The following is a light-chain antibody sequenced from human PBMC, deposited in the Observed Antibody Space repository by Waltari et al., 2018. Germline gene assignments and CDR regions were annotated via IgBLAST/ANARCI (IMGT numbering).Light chain of an antibody. V-gene: IGKV3-20*01. J-gene: IGKJ1*01. CDR2: RAS. Sequence: EIVLTQSPGTASLSPGERVTLSCRASQSVGSSSLAWYQQKPGQAPRLVIYRASRSATGIPDRFSGSGSGTDFCLTISRLEPEDFAVYYCQQHGTLPATFGQGTKVEIK. CDR3: QQHGTLPAT. CDR1: QSVGSSS.